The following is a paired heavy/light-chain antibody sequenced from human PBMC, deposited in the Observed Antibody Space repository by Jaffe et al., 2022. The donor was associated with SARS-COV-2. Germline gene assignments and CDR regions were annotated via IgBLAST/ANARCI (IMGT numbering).Heavy chain of an antibody. J-gene: IGHJ5*02. Sequence: QVQLVQSGAEVKKPGASVKVSCRASGHTFSTYDINWVRQATGQGLEWMGWVNPNTGNTGYAQKFQGRVTMTRNTSISIAYMELSSLRSEDTAVYYCARSVPAATGSWFDPWGQGTLVTVSS. D-gene: IGHD2-2*01. V-gene: IGHV1-8*01. CDR3: ARSVPAATGSWFDP. CDR2: VNPNTGNT. CDR1: GHTFSTYD.
Light chain of an antibody. Sequence: SYVLTQPPSLSVAPGQTARITCGGNNIGSTSLHWYQHKPGQAPVVVVYEDSDRPSGIPERFAGSNSGNTATLTISRVEAGDEADYYCQVWDISSDHVVFGGGTKLTVL. J-gene: IGLJ2*01. V-gene: IGLV3-21*02. CDR1: NIGSTS. CDR3: QVWDISSDHVV. CDR2: EDS.